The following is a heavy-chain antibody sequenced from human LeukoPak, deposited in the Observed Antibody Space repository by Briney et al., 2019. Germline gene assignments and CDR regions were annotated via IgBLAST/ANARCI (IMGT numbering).Heavy chain of an antibody. CDR1: GGSISSGGYY. D-gene: IGHD2-2*01. CDR2: IYYSGST. CDR3: ATLRDIVVVPAESMDV. J-gene: IGHJ6*02. V-gene: IGHV4-31*03. Sequence: SETLSLTCTVSGGSISSGGYYWSWIRQHPGKGLEWIGYIYYSGSTNYNPSLKSRVTISVDTSKNQFSLKLSSVTAADTAVYYCATLRDIVVVPAESMDVWGQGTTVTVSS.